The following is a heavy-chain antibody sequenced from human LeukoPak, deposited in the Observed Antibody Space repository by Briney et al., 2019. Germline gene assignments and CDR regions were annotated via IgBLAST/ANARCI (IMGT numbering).Heavy chain of an antibody. D-gene: IGHD1-7*01. V-gene: IGHV1-69*13. CDR3: ARGNSVMNFDY. CDR1: GGTFSSYA. CDR2: IIPIFGTA. Sequence: GASVKVSCKASGGTFSSYAISWVRQAPGQGLEWMGGIIPIFGTANYAQKFQGRVTITADESTSTAYMELRSLRSEDTAVYYCARGNSVMNFDYWGQGTLVTVSS. J-gene: IGHJ4*02.